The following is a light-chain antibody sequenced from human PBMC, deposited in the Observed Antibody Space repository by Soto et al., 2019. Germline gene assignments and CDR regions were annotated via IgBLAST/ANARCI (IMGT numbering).Light chain of an antibody. Sequence: QMTQSPSSLSAFVGDRVTITCRASQGIAPYLAWFQQKPGKVPKLLIYATSTLQTGVPSRFSGSGSGTDFTLTISSLQPEDIGTYYCQKYNSAPLTFGQGTKVEIK. CDR2: ATS. CDR3: QKYNSAPLT. V-gene: IGKV1-27*01. CDR1: QGIAPY. J-gene: IGKJ4*01.